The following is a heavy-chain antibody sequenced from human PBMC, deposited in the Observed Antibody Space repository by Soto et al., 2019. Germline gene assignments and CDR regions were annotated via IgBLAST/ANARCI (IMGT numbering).Heavy chain of an antibody. CDR1: GGSINSYY. CDR3: ATSRAPADRYYYNGMDV. D-gene: IGHD1-26*01. CDR2: IYSGGRT. Sequence: QVQLQEAGPGLVKPSETLSLTCAVSGGSINSYYWTWVLQPTGKGLEWIGHIYSGGRTDYTPSLKRRLTISADTSNNQLSLTVSSVTAADTAMYYCATSRAPADRYYYNGMDVWGPGTTVTVSS. V-gene: IGHV4-59*12. J-gene: IGHJ6*02.